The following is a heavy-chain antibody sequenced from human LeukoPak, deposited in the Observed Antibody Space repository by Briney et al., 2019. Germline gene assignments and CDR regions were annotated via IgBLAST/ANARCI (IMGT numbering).Heavy chain of an antibody. J-gene: IGHJ5*01. D-gene: IGHD4-17*01. V-gene: IGHV3-74*01. CDR3: VRDRLSNDYAHNCFDS. CDR2: INFDGSTT. Sequence: GGSLRLSCAVSGFTFNNHWMHWVRQAPGKGLVWVSHINFDGSTTTYADSVKGRFTISRDNANNTLFLYMNSLRAEDTAVYYCVRDRLSNDYAHNCFDSWGQGTLVTVSS. CDR1: GFTFNNHW.